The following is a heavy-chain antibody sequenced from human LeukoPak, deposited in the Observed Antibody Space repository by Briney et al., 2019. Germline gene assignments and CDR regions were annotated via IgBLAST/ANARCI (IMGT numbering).Heavy chain of an antibody. D-gene: IGHD1-26*01. J-gene: IGHJ4*02. CDR1: GGSISTSSYY. CDR3: SRGVGAFDY. Sequence: SETPSLTCTVSGGSISTSSYYWGWIRQPPGKGLEWIGSIYYSGSTYYNPSLKSRVTISVDTSKNQFSLKLSSATAADTAVYYCSRGVGAFDYWGQGTLVTVSS. CDR2: IYYSGST. V-gene: IGHV4-39*07.